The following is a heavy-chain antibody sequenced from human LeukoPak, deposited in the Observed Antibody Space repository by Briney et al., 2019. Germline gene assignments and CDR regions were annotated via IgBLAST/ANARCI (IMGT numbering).Heavy chain of an antibody. CDR1: GGSFSGYY. CDR3: ARQSGSGSEYFQH. J-gene: IGHJ1*01. Sequence: SETLSLTCAVYGGSFSGYYWSWIRQPPGKGLEWIGEINHSGSTNYNPSLKSRVTISVDTSKNQFSLKLSSVTAADTAVYYCARQSGSGSEYFQHWGRGTLVTVSS. CDR2: INHSGST. D-gene: IGHD6-19*01. V-gene: IGHV4-34*01.